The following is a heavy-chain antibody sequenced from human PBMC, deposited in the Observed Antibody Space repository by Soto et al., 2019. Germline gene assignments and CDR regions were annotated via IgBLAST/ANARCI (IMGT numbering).Heavy chain of an antibody. CDR3: ARYPHTGISVTGGAFDI. CDR1: GGSISSGDYY. V-gene: IGHV4-30-4*01. D-gene: IGHD4-17*01. Sequence: PSETLSLTCTVSGGSISSGDYYWSWIRQPPGKGLEWIGYIYYSGSTYYNPSLKSRVTISVDTSKNQFSLKLSSVTAADTAVYYCARYPHTGISVTGGAFDIWGQGTMVTVSS. J-gene: IGHJ3*02. CDR2: IYYSGST.